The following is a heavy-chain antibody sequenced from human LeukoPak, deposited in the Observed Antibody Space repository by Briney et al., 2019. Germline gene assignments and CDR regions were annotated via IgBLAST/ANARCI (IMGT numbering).Heavy chain of an antibody. Sequence: ASVKVSCKPSGFMFTVYYVQWVRQAPGQGPEWVGWMYFNSGATRFAPKFQGRVTMTRDTSISTAYMEFSSLRSDDTAMYYCAREGSSGQDWYAFDIWGQGTMLTVSS. D-gene: IGHD5-12*01. J-gene: IGHJ3*02. CDR3: AREGSSGQDWYAFDI. CDR1: GFMFTVYY. CDR2: MYFNSGAT. V-gene: IGHV1-2*02.